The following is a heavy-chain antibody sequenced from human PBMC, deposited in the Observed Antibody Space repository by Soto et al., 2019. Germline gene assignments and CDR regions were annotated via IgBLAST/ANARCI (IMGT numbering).Heavy chain of an antibody. D-gene: IGHD2-8*02. V-gene: IGHV4-59*01. Sequence: SETLSLICTVSGGSISRYYSSWIRQPPGKGLEWIGYIYYSGITDYNPSLKSRVTISVDTSKSQFSLKLSSVTAAATAVYYCARGGGVYYFDYWGQGTLDTVSS. CDR2: IYYSGIT. CDR1: GGSISRYY. CDR3: ARGGGVYYFDY. J-gene: IGHJ4*02.